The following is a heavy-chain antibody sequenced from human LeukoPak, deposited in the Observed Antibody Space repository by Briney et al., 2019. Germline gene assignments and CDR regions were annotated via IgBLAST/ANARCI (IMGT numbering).Heavy chain of an antibody. CDR2: IYSGGST. CDR3: ARESYNSGIDY. Sequence: GESLRLSCAASGFAVSSNYMSWVRQAPGKGLEWVSVIYSGGSTYYADSVKGRFTISRDNSKNMLYLQMNSLRAEDTAVYYCARESYNSGIDYWGQGTLVTVSS. D-gene: IGHD6-19*01. V-gene: IGHV3-53*01. J-gene: IGHJ4*02. CDR1: GFAVSSNY.